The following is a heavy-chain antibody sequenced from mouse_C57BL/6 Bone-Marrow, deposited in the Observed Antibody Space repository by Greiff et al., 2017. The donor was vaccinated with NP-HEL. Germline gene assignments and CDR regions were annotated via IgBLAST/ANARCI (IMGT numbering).Heavy chain of an antibody. J-gene: IGHJ1*03. D-gene: IGHD1-1*01. Sequence: EVQLVESGTVLARPGASVKMSCKTSGYTFTSYWMHWVKQRPGQGLEWIGAIYPGNSDTSYNQKFKGKAKLTAVTSASTAYMELSSLTNEDSAVYYCTRSITTVVAGDWYFDVWGTGTTVTVSS. CDR2: IYPGNSDT. CDR3: TRSITTVVAGDWYFDV. CDR1: GYTFTSYW. V-gene: IGHV1-5*01.